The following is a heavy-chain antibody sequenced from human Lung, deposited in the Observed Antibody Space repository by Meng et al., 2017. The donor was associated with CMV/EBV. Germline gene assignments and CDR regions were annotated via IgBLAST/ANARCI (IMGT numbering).Heavy chain of an antibody. V-gene: IGHV1-3*01. CDR1: GYTLTSYS. CDR3: ARAGYDSSGYYPQPFDY. J-gene: IGHJ4*02. D-gene: IGHD3-22*01. CDR2: INAGNGNT. Sequence: HVQLLQSGAGVKKPGASVKVFCKASGYTLTSYSMHWVRQAPGQRLEWMGWINAGNGNTKYSQRFQGRVTITRDTSASTAYMELSSLRSEDTTVYYCARAGYDSSGYYPQPFDYWGQGTLVTVSS.